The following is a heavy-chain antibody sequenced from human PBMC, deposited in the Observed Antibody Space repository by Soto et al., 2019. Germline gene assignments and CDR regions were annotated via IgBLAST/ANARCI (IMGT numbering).Heavy chain of an antibody. CDR1: GFTFSSYG. J-gene: IGHJ6*02. CDR2: IWYDGSNK. D-gene: IGHD1-1*01. CDR3: ARDPERHPWTQADPYYYYYGMDV. Sequence: QVQLVESXXXXXXXXXXLRLSCAASGFTFSSYGMHWVRQAPGKGLEWVAVIWYDGSNKYYADSVKGRFTISRDNSKKTLYLQMNSLRAEDTGVYYCARDPERHPWTQADPYYYYYGMDVWGQGTTVTVSS. V-gene: IGHV3-33*01.